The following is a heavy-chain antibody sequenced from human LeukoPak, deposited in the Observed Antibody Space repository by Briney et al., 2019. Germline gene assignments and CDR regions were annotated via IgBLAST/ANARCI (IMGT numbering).Heavy chain of an antibody. V-gene: IGHV4-39*07. CDR3: ARVGATHSWFDP. J-gene: IGHJ5*02. CDR2: SYYSGST. D-gene: IGHD1-26*01. CDR1: GGSISSSIYY. Sequence: ASETLSLTRTVSGGSISSSIYYWGWIRQPPGKGLGWIGSSYYSGSTYYNPSLKIRITISVDTSKNQFSLKLRSVTAAAAAVYYCARVGATHSWFDPWGQGTLVTVSS.